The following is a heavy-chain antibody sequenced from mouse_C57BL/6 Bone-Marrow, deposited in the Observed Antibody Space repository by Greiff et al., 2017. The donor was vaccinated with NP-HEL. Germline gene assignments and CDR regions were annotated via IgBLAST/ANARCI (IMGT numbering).Heavy chain of an antibody. D-gene: IGHD2-4*01. CDR2: IDPSDSYT. J-gene: IGHJ4*01. Sequence: VQLQQPGAELVMPGASVKLSCKASGYTFTSYWMHWVKQRPGQGLEWIGEIDPSDSYTNYNQKFKGKSTLTVDKSSSTAYMQLSSLTSEDSAVYYCAREYDYDGHAMDYWGQGTSVTVSS. V-gene: IGHV1-69*01. CDR1: GYTFTSYW. CDR3: AREYDYDGHAMDY.